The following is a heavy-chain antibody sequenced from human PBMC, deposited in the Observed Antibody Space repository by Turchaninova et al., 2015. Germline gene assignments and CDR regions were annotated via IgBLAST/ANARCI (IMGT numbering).Heavy chain of an antibody. V-gene: IGHV3-7*03. Sequence: GGGLVQPGGSLRLSCVASGFTFSSYWMSWVRQAPGKGLEWVANIDQDGSEKYYVDSERGRFTISRDNAKNTLYLQMHSLRAEDTAVYYCPRVLWVIVVAPASIPTFSFDYWGQGTLVTVSS. CDR2: IDQDGSEK. J-gene: IGHJ4*02. CDR3: PRVLWVIVVAPASIPTFSFDY. CDR1: GFTFSSYW. D-gene: IGHD2-2*01.